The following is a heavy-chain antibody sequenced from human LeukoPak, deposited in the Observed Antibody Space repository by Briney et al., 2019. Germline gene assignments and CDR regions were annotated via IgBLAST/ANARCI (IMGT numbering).Heavy chain of an antibody. Sequence: GGSLRLSCAASGFTFSNYNMNWVRQAPGKGLEWVSVITGSGKNTYYADSVKGRFTISKDNSKNTVYLQMNDLRVDDTAVYYCAKAASSSWPSYQYGMDVWGQGTTVTVSS. V-gene: IGHV3-23*01. CDR1: GFTFSNYN. CDR2: ITGSGKNT. CDR3: AKAASSSWPSYQYGMDV. D-gene: IGHD6-13*01. J-gene: IGHJ6*02.